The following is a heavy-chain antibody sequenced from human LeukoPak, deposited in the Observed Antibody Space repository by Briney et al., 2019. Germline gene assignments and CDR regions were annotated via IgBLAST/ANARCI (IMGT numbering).Heavy chain of an antibody. V-gene: IGHV3-21*01. Sequence: GGSLRLSCAASGFTFSSYSMNCVRQAPGKGLEWVSSISSSSSYRYYADSVKGRFTISRDNAKHSLYLQMNSLRAEDTAVYYCARDRGDTAIFSGFDYWGQGTLVTVSS. CDR1: GFTFSSYS. CDR3: ARDRGDTAIFSGFDY. D-gene: IGHD5-18*01. CDR2: ISSSSSYR. J-gene: IGHJ4*02.